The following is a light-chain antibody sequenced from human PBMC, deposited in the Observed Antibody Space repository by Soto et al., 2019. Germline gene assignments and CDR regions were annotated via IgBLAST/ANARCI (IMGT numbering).Light chain of an antibody. J-gene: IGLJ3*02. CDR3: PSYTTSSPYLV. Sequence: QSALTQPASVSGSPGQSITISCTGTSSDVGGYNYVSWYQHLPGKAPKLMIYDVTNRPSGVSNRFSGSKSGNTASLTISGLQAEDEADYYCPSYTTSSPYLVFGGGTKLTVL. CDR2: DVT. V-gene: IGLV2-14*03. CDR1: SSDVGGYNY.